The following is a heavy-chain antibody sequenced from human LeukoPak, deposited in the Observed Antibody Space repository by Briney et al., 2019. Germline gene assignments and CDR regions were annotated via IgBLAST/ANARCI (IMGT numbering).Heavy chain of an antibody. CDR3: TRDRDGAQGGH. D-gene: IGHD4-17*01. Sequence: GASVKVSCKASGYSFTDYFMHWVRQAPGQGLEWMGWINPNSGVTSYAQKFQGRVTMTRDTSISTAYMELTRLTPDDTAVYYCTRDRDGAQGGHWGQGTRVTVSS. CDR1: GYSFTDYF. J-gene: IGHJ4*02. V-gene: IGHV1-2*02. CDR2: INPNSGVT.